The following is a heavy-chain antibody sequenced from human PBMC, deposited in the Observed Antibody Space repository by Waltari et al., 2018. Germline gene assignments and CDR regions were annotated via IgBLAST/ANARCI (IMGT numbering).Heavy chain of an antibody. V-gene: IGHV3-48*04. J-gene: IGHJ4*02. Sequence: EVQLVESGGGLVQPGGSLRLSCATSGFTFGTFNMTWLRQAPGRGVELISYIIGSGLTMYYADYVMGRFTISRDNAESSLYLQMNSLRAEDTALYYCARDQDPVWSGDPYPLDSWGPGTLVTVSS. CDR2: IIGSGLTM. CDR3: ARDQDPVWSGDPYPLDS. D-gene: IGHD3-3*01. CDR1: GFTFGTFN.